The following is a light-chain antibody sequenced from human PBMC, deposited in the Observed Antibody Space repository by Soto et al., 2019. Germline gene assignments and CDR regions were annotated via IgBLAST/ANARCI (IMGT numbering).Light chain of an antibody. V-gene: IGLV1-51*02. Sequence: QSVLAQPPSVSAAPGQKVTISCSGSSSNIGNNYVSWYQQLPGTAPKLLIYENNKRPSGIPDRFSGSKSGTSATLGITGLQTGDEADYYCGTWDSSLSAYVFGTGTKVTL. J-gene: IGLJ1*01. CDR2: ENN. CDR1: SSNIGNNY. CDR3: GTWDSSLSAYV.